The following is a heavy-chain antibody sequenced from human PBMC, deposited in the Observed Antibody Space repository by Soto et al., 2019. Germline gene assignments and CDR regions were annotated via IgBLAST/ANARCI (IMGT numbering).Heavy chain of an antibody. D-gene: IGHD4-17*01. CDR3: TTGLRYGDYVLDY. V-gene: IGHV3-15*01. CDR2: IKSKTDGGTT. Sequence: GGSLRLSCAASGFTFSNAWMSWVRQAPGKGLEWVGRIKSKTDGGTTDYAEPVKGRFTISRDDSKNTLYLQMNSLKTEDTAVYYCTTGLRYGDYVLDYWGQGTLVTVSS. CDR1: GFTFSNAW. J-gene: IGHJ4*02.